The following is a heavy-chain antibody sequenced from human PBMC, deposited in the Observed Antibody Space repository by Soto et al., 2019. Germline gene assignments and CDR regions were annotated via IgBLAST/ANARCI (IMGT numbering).Heavy chain of an antibody. CDR2: IYYSGST. J-gene: IGHJ3*02. V-gene: IGHV4-31*03. CDR1: GGSISSGGYY. D-gene: IGHD3-22*01. Sequence: TLSLTCTVSGGSISSGGYYWSWIRQHPGKGLEWIGYIYYSGSTYYNPSLKSRVTISVDTSKNQFSLKLSSVTAADTAVYYCARDLRGNYYDSSGYTDDDAFDICGQRTMVTVSS. CDR3: ARDLRGNYYDSSGYTDDDAFDI.